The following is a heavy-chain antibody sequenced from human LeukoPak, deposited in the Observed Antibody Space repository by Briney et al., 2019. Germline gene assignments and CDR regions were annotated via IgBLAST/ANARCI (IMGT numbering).Heavy chain of an antibody. V-gene: IGHV3-21*01. CDR1: GFTFNTYN. CDR3: ARVVIVTNDAFDI. Sequence: GGSLRLSCVASGFTFNTYNMNWVRQAPGKGLEWVSSITSSSSYIYYADSVKGRFTISRDNAKNSLYLQMNSLRAEDTAVYYCARVVIVTNDAFDIWGQGTMVTVSS. J-gene: IGHJ3*02. D-gene: IGHD3-22*01. CDR2: ITSSSSYI.